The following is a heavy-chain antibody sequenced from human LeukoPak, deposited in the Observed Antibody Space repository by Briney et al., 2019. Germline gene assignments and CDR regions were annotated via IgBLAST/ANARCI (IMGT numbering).Heavy chain of an antibody. CDR2: ISAYNGNT. CDR3: ARTTTVVTRFDY. V-gene: IGHV1-18*01. CDR1: GYTFTSYG. J-gene: IGHJ4*02. D-gene: IGHD4-23*01. Sequence: ASVKVSCKASGYTFTSYGISWVRQAPGQGLEWMGWISAYNGNTNYAQKLQGRVTMTTDTSTSTAYMELRSLRSEDTAVYYCARTTTVVTRFDYWGQGTLVTVSS.